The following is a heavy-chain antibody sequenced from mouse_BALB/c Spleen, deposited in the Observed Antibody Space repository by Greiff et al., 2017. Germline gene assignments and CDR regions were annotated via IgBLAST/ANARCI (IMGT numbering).Heavy chain of an antibody. D-gene: IGHD3-2*01. CDR1: GFTFSSFG. Sequence: EVQGVESGGGLVQPGGSRKLSCAASGFTFSSFGMHWVRQAPEKGLEWVAYISSGSSTIYYADTVKGRFTISRDNPKNTLFLQMTSLRSEDTAMYYCALDSSGYYAMDYWGQGTSVTVSS. CDR3: ALDSSGYYAMDY. CDR2: ISSGSSTI. V-gene: IGHV5-17*02. J-gene: IGHJ4*01.